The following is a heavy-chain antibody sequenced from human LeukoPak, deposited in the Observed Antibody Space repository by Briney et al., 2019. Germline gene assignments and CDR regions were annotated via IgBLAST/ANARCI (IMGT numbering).Heavy chain of an antibody. CDR3: ARKDGDY. Sequence: PSETLSLTCTVSGASISSYFWTWIRQPAGKGLEWIGRIYTSGSTDYNPFLESRVTMSLDTSRNQFSLKLSTVTAADTAVYYCARKDGDYWGQGTLVTVSS. V-gene: IGHV4-4*07. CDR2: IYTSGST. CDR1: GASISSYF. J-gene: IGHJ4*02.